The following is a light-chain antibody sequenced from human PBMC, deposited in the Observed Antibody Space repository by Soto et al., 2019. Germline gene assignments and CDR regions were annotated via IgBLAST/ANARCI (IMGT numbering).Light chain of an antibody. CDR2: GNN. Sequence: QSVRTQPPSVSGAPGQRVTISCTGSSSNIGAGYDVHWYQQLPGTAPKLLIHGNNNRPSGVPDRFSGSKSGTSASLAFAGLQAEEEADYYCQSYDSSLSAYVFGTGTKVTVL. J-gene: IGLJ1*01. V-gene: IGLV1-40*01. CDR3: QSYDSSLSAYV. CDR1: SSNIGAGYD.